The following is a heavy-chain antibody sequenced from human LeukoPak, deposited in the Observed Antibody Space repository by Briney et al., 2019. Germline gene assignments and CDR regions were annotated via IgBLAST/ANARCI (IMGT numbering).Heavy chain of an antibody. CDR1: GGSISSGGYS. CDR2: IYYSGST. Sequence: PSQTLSLTCAVSGGSISSGGYSWSWIRQPPGKGLEWIGYIYYSGSTNYNPSLKSRVTISVDTSKNQFSLKLSSVTAADTAVYYCAREDWSGYYTGIVPYYYYYMDVWGKGTTVIVSS. J-gene: IGHJ6*03. V-gene: IGHV4-30-4*07. CDR3: AREDWSGYYTGIVPYYYYYMDV. D-gene: IGHD3-3*01.